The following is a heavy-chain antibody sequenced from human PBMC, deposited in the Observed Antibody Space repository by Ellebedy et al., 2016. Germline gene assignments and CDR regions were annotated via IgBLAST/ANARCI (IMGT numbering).Heavy chain of an antibody. V-gene: IGHV3-23*01. J-gene: IGHJ4*02. Sequence: GGSLRLSCAASGFTFSSYGIHWVRQAPGKGLEWVSAISGSGGSTYYADSVKGRFTISRDNSKNTLYLQMNSLRAEDTAVYYCARGVEWFGDYFDYWGQGTLVTVSS. D-gene: IGHD3-10*01. CDR2: ISGSGGST. CDR1: GFTFSSYG. CDR3: ARGVEWFGDYFDY.